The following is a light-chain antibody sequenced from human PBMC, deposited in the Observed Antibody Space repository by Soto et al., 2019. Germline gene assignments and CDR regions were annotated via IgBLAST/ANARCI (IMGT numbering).Light chain of an antibody. V-gene: IGKV3-20*01. J-gene: IGKJ1*01. CDR2: GAS. Sequence: EIVLTQSPGTLSLSPGERATLSCRASQSVSSSYLAWYQQKPGQAPRLLIYGASSRATGIPDRFSGSGSGTDFTLTISRLEPEDFAVYHCQQYGRGTFGQGTKVDIK. CDR3: QQYGRGT. CDR1: QSVSSSY.